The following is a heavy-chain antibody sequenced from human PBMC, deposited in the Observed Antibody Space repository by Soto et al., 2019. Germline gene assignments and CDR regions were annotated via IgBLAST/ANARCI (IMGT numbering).Heavy chain of an antibody. CDR2: IPYDGSNK. V-gene: IGHV3-30-3*01. D-gene: IGHD6-13*01. CDR1: GFTFSSYA. Sequence: GXSLILSCAASGFTFSSYAMHWVRQAPGKGLEWVAVIPYDGSNKYYADSVKGRFTISRDNSKNTLYLQMNSLRAEDTAVYYCARDLAAADYWGQGTLVTVSS. CDR3: ARDLAAADY. J-gene: IGHJ4*02.